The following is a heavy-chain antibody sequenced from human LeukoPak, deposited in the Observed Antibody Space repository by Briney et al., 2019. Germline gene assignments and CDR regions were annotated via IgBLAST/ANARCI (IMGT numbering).Heavy chain of an antibody. D-gene: IGHD2-21*02. CDR1: GGTSSSYA. V-gene: IGHV1-69*04. Sequence: SVKVSCKASGGTSSSYAISWVRQAPGQGLEWMGRIIPILGIANYAQKFQGRVTTTADKSTSTAYMELSSLRSEDTAAYYCARGVDGGNSDWFDPWGQGTLVTVSS. CDR3: ARGVDGGNSDWFDP. J-gene: IGHJ5*02. CDR2: IIPILGIA.